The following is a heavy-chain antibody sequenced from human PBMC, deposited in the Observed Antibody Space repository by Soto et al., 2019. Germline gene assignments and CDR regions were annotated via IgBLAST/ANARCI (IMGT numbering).Heavy chain of an antibody. Sequence: SETLSLTCTVSGGSLNSDSYFWAWIRQPPGKGLEWIGAMSNSGRTYHHASITSRLTMSVDTSKKEFSLKLSSVTAADTAVYYCARHVVETGAIAYFDYWGQGTLVTVSS. D-gene: IGHD2-2*02. CDR2: MSNSGRT. V-gene: IGHV4-39*01. CDR1: GGSLNSDSYF. J-gene: IGHJ4*02. CDR3: ARHVVETGAIAYFDY.